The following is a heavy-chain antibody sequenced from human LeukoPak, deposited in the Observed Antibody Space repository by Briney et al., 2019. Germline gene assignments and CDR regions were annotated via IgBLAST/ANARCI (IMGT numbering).Heavy chain of an antibody. J-gene: IGHJ6*03. V-gene: IGHV3-49*03. CDR2: IRGNAYGGTT. Sequence: PGGSLRLSCSASGFTFGDYAMSWFHQAPGKGPEWVGFIRGNAYGGTTEYAASVKGRFTISRDDSKSIAYLQMNSLKTEDTAVYYCTRDEIATRPKGGYYYYSMDVWGKGTTVTVSS. D-gene: IGHD6-6*01. CDR3: TRDEIATRPKGGYYYYSMDV. CDR1: GFTFGDYA.